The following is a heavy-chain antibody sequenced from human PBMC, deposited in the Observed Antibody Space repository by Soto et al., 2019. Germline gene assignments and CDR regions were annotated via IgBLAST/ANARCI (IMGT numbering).Heavy chain of an antibody. CDR3: VESGMHV. V-gene: IGHV3-48*02. D-gene: IGHD3-3*01. CDR2: ITASSNVI. Sequence: EVQLVESGGGLVQPGGSLRLSCSASGFTFSTYNMNWVRQAPGKGLEWVSYITASSNVIYYADSVRGRFTISRDNAKNSMYLQMNSLRDEDTAVYYCVESGMHVWGQGTTVTVSS. J-gene: IGHJ6*02. CDR1: GFTFSTYN.